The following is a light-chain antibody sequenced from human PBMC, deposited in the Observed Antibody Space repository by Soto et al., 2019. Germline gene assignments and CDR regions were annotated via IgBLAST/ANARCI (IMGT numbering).Light chain of an antibody. Sequence: AIQMTQSPSSLSSSVGDRVTITCRASQGIRNDLDWFQQKPGKAPKLLIYAASNLQSGVPARFRGSGSGTDFPLNFSSLQLADFATYYCLQKCFYPFCFGRGTKGDI. CDR2: AAS. J-gene: IGKJ3*01. V-gene: IGKV1-6*01. CDR3: LQKCFYPFC. CDR1: QGIRND.